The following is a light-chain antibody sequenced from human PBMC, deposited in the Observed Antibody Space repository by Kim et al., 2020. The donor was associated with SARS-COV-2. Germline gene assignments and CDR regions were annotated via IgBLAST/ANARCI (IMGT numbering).Light chain of an antibody. V-gene: IGKV3-15*01. Sequence: VMTQSPATLSVSPGARATLSCRASHSVRSNLAWYQLKPGQPPRLLIYGASTRATGIPARFSGSGSGTEFTLTISSLQSEDLAFYYCQQNNNWPLTFGGGTKVDIK. CDR1: HSVRSN. J-gene: IGKJ4*01. CDR2: GAS. CDR3: QQNNNWPLT.